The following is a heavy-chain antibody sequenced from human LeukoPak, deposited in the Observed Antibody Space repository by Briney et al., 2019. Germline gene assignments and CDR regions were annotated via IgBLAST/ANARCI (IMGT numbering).Heavy chain of an antibody. CDR1: DYTFTSYG. V-gene: IGHV1-18*01. D-gene: IGHD6-13*01. J-gene: IGHJ6*02. Sequence: GASVKVSCKPSDYTFTSYGVSWVRQAPGQGLEWMGWISTYNDNTNYAQKFQGRVTITADESTSTAYMELSSLRSEDTAVYYCASKAYSDTKNYYYYYYGMDVWGQGTTVTVSS. CDR2: ISTYNDNT. CDR3: ASKAYSDTKNYYYYYYGMDV.